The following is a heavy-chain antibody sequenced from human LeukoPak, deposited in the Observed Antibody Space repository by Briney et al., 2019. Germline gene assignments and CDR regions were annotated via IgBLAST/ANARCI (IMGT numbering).Heavy chain of an antibody. J-gene: IGHJ4*02. CDR1: GYTFTGYY. CDR3: ARGAHGDYDFDY. D-gene: IGHD4-17*01. Sequence: ASVKVSCKASGYTFTGYYMRWVRQAPGQGLEWMGWINPNSGGTNYAQKFQGRVTMTRDTSISTAYMELSRLRSDDTAVYYRARGAHGDYDFDYWGQGTLVTVSS. CDR2: INPNSGGT. V-gene: IGHV1-2*02.